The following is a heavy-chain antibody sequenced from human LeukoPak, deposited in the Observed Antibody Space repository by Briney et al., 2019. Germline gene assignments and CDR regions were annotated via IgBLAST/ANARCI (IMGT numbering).Heavy chain of an antibody. CDR3: ARDAVAAAGTQLPYYYYYMDV. CDR2: ISSSSSAI. CDR1: GFTFSSYS. Sequence: PGGSLRLSCAASGFTFSSYSMNWVRQAPGKGLEWVSYISSSSSAIYYAGSLKGRFTISRDNAKNSLYLQMNSLRAEDTAVYYCARDAVAAAGTQLPYYYYYMDVWGKGTTVTISS. D-gene: IGHD6-13*01. J-gene: IGHJ6*03. V-gene: IGHV3-48*01.